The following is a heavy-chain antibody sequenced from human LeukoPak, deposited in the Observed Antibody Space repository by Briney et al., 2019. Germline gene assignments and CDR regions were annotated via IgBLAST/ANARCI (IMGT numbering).Heavy chain of an antibody. CDR3: ASDCHHTDIAVAGTAFVY. Sequence: TLSLTCTVCGCSLGRGCSFGRWLRQPAARGVYLVGRIYTSQSTHYNPSLKSGVTISVDTPKNQFSLKLSSVTAADTAVYYCASDCHHTDIAVAGTAFVYWGRGTLVTVSS. V-gene: IGHV4-61*02. D-gene: IGHD6-19*01. CDR1: GCSLGRGCSF. CDR2: IYTSQST. J-gene: IGHJ4*02.